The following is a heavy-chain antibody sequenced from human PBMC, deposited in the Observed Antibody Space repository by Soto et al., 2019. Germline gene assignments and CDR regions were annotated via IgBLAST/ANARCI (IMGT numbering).Heavy chain of an antibody. CDR2: ISSRSDI. Sequence: GSLSLSCVGSGLTLSTYSIDWVRQAPGKGLEWVSSISSRSDIYYADSVKGRFTISRDNAKNSVSLQMNSLRAEDTAVYYCEREYTAWPLAYGLDVWGQGTTVTVSS. CDR3: EREYTAWPLAYGLDV. D-gene: IGHD2-2*02. V-gene: IGHV3-21*01. J-gene: IGHJ6*02. CDR1: GLTLSTYS.